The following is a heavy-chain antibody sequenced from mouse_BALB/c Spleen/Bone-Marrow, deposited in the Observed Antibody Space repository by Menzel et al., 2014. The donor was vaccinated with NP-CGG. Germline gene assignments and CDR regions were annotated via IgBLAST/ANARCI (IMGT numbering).Heavy chain of an antibody. CDR3: ATGYYFDY. CDR2: INPSTGYT. CDR1: GYTFTSYW. Sequence: VQLQQSGAELAKPGASVKMSCKASGYTFTSYWMHWVKQRPGQGLEWIGYINPSTGYTEYNQKFKDKATLTADKSSNTAYMQLSSLTSEDSAVYYCATGYYFDYWGQGTTLTVSS. D-gene: IGHD4-1*01. J-gene: IGHJ2*01. V-gene: IGHV1-7*01.